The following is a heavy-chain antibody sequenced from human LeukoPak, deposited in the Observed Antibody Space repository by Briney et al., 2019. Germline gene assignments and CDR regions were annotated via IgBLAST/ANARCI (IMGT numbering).Heavy chain of an antibody. CDR3: ARDFIHRSVKANE. Sequence: GGSLRLLCVASGFPFCDYYMSWVRQAPGEGLEGISYISSSSSSTNYADSVTGRFTISRDNPKHSLHPLMNSPRAQDTALYFFARDFIHRSVKANEWGQGSLVTVSS. J-gene: IGHJ4*02. CDR2: ISSSSSST. CDR1: GFPFCDYY. D-gene: IGHD3-3*01. V-gene: IGHV3-11*05.